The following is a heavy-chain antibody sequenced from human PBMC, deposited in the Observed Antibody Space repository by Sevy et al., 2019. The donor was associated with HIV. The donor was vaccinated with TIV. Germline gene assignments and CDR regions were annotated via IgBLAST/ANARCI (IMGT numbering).Heavy chain of an antibody. CDR1: GFTFNTHA. CDR2: ISGPGLST. J-gene: IGHJ3*01. D-gene: IGHD3-22*01. Sequence: GGSLRLSCAASGFTFNTHAMTWVRQAPGKGLEWVSVISGPGLSTYYADSVKGPFTLSRDNSKNTLYLQMNSLRADDTATYYCAKALNPALESMIEVVLRTLKGFDVWGQGTMVTVSS. V-gene: IGHV3-23*01. CDR3: AKALNPALESMIEVVLRTLKGFDV.